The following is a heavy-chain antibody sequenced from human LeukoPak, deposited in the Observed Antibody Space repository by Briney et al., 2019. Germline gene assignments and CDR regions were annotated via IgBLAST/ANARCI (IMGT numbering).Heavy chain of an antibody. J-gene: IGHJ4*02. CDR2: ILYDGSAQ. Sequence: GGYLRLSCAASGFTFSSYGMHWLRQSAGQGLECVASILYDGSAQYYADSVKGRFTISRDNSKNTLYLQMNSLRADDTAQYYCAKDRWAYSSGSYFDYWGQGTLVTVSS. D-gene: IGHD3-10*01. V-gene: IGHV3-30*02. CDR1: GFTFSSYG. CDR3: AKDRWAYSSGSYFDY.